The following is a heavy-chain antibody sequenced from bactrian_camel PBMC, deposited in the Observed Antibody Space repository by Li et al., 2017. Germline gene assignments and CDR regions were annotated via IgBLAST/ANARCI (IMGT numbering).Heavy chain of an antibody. J-gene: IGHJ6*01. CDR2: INRGGDMS. CDR3: VPWGDFRY. V-gene: IGHV3S25*01. D-gene: IGHD5*01. CDR1: GFTFNYNW. Sequence: QLVESGGGLVQPGGLLRISCAASGFTFNYNWMHWVRQAPGKGLEWVSDINRGGDMSYYADSVKGRFTISRDNAKNTVYLQMNSLKTEDTAVYYCVPWGDFRYWGQGTQVTVS.